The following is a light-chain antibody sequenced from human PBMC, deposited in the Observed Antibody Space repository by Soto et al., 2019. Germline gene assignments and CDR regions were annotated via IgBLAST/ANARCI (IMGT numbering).Light chain of an antibody. CDR3: QQYGSSPIT. Sequence: ETFWAQSPGTLCLSPGEGATLACRSSRGVSANYLVWYQQKPGQAPTLLIYGASSRATGIPDRFSGSGSGTDFTLTISRLEPEDFAVYYCQQYGSSPITFGQGTRLEI. V-gene: IGKV3-20*01. CDR2: GAS. J-gene: IGKJ5*01. CDR1: RGVSANY.